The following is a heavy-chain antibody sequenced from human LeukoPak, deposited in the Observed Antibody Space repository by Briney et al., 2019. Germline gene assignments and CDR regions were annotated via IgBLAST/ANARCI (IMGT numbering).Heavy chain of an antibody. D-gene: IGHD2-15*01. J-gene: IGHJ6*02. CDR2: YNSDGSST. CDR1: GFTFSSYW. V-gene: IGHV3-74*01. CDR3: ARDFGGPNYYYYYGMDV. Sequence: PGGSLRLSCAASGFTFSSYWMHWVRQAPGKGLVWVSRYNSDGSSTSYADSVKGRFTISRDNAKNTLYLQMNSLRAEDTAVYYCARDFGGPNYYYYYGMDVWGQGTTVTV.